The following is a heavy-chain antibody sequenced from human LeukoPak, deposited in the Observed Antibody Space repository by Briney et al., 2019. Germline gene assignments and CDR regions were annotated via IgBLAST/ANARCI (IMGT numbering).Heavy chain of an antibody. CDR1: GGSFSGYY. V-gene: IGHV4-34*01. CDR2: INHSGST. CDR3: AREPFWSGYYPGSFDY. D-gene: IGHD3-3*01. J-gene: IGHJ4*02. Sequence: SETLSLTCAVYGGSFSGYYWSWIRQPPGKGLEWIGEINHSGSTNYNPSLMSRVTISVDTSKNQFSLKLSSVTAADTAVYYCAREPFWSGYYPGSFDYWGQGTLVTVSS.